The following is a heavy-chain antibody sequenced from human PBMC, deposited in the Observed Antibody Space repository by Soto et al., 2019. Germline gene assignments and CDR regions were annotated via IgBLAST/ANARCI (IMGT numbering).Heavy chain of an antibody. CDR3: ARDRGYCSSTSCSYYMDV. D-gene: IGHD2-2*01. Sequence: PGGSLSLSCAASGFTFSSYWMSWVRQAPGKGLEWVANIKQDGSEKYYVDSVKGRFTISRDNAKNSLYLQMNSLRAEDTAVYYCARDRGYCSSTSCSYYMDVWGKGTTVTVS. J-gene: IGHJ6*03. CDR2: IKQDGSEK. CDR1: GFTFSSYW. V-gene: IGHV3-7*01.